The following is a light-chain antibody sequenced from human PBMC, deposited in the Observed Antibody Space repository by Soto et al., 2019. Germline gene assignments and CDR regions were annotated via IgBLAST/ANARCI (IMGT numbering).Light chain of an antibody. CDR3: QRYGAWPLT. V-gene: IGKV3-15*01. CDR1: QSVGNN. J-gene: IGKJ4*01. Sequence: EIVVTQSPATLSVSPGERATLSCRASQSVGNNFAWYQQKPGQAPRLLIFATSTRATGVPARFSGSGSGTEFTLTISGLQFEDFAVYYCQRYGAWPLTFGGGAKVEIE. CDR2: ATS.